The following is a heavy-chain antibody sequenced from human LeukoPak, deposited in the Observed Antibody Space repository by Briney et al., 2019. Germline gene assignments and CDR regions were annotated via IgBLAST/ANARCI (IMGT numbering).Heavy chain of an antibody. CDR3: ARGQGYCSGGSCYSGFHFDY. Sequence: SETLSLTCTVSGGSISSGDYYWSWIRQPPGKGLEWIGYIYYSGSTYYNPSLKSRVTISVDTSKNQFSLKLSSVTAADTAVYYCARGQGYCSGGSCYSGFHFDYWGQGTLVTVSS. CDR2: IYYSGST. D-gene: IGHD2-15*01. CDR1: GGSISSGDYY. V-gene: IGHV4-30-4*01. J-gene: IGHJ4*02.